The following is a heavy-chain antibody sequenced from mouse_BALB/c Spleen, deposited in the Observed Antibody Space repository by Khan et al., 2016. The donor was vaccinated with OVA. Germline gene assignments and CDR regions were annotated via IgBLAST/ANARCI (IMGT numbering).Heavy chain of an antibody. CDR3: ARRGYDYGRGALFAY. Sequence: QVQLQQSGPGLVQPSQSLSITCTVSGFSLHNYSVHWVRQSPGKGLEWLGVIWSAGSTDYNAAFISRLTISKDNSRSQVFFKMNSLQPNDTAIYYWARRGYDYGRGALFAYWGHGTLVTVSA. CDR1: GFSLHNYS. J-gene: IGHJ3*01. V-gene: IGHV2-2*02. D-gene: IGHD2-4*01. CDR2: IWSAGST.